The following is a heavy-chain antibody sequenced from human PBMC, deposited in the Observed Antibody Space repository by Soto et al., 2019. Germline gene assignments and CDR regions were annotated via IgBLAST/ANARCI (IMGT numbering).Heavy chain of an antibody. D-gene: IGHD5-12*01. J-gene: IGHJ4*02. Sequence: QVQLVQSGSEVKKPGASVQVSCKASGYTFTDYYMHWVRQAPGQGLEWMGWMNPYSGGTKFAQKFQGRVTMTRDTSIRIAYMELSRLRYDDTAVYYCARGGNSVYYYEWGQGTLVTVSS. V-gene: IGHV1-2*02. CDR1: GYTFTDYY. CDR2: MNPYSGGT. CDR3: ARGGNSVYYYE.